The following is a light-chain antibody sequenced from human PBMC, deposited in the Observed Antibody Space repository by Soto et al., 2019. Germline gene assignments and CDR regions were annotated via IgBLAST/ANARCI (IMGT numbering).Light chain of an antibody. CDR2: YPS. CDR3: QQRSNCPLT. J-gene: IGKJ5*01. Sequence: EIGLTQSQATLSLSPGESATLYCRASQSFSCSLACYQQIPGQAHRLIIDYPSNRATCIPARFSGSGSGTDFTLTISSLDPEDFAVYYCQQRSNCPLTFGQGTRLEIK. V-gene: IGKV3-11*01. CDR1: QSFSCS.